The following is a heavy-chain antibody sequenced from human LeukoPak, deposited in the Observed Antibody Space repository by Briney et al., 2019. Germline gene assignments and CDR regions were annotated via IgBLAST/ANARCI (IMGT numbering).Heavy chain of an antibody. Sequence: PSETLSLTCTVSGGSISSGGYYWSWIRQHPGKGLEWIGFIYYSGSTYYNPSLKSRVTISVDTSKNQFSLKLSSVTAADTAVYYCARQVGGTSGGALDMWGQGTMVTVSS. CDR1: GGSISSGGYY. CDR2: IYYSGST. D-gene: IGHD1-26*01. V-gene: IGHV4-31*03. CDR3: ARQVGGTSGGALDM. J-gene: IGHJ3*02.